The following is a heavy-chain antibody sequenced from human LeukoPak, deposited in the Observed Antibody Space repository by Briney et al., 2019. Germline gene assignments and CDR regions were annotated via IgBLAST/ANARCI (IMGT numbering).Heavy chain of an antibody. CDR3: ARHVVAVGFDY. CDR1: GFTFSSYT. CDR2: MTSSSSYI. Sequence: GGSLRLSCAVSGFTFSSYTMNWVRQAPGKGLEWVSSMTSSSSYIYYADSVMGRFTISRDNTNNSMYLAMNSLRAEDTAVYYCARHVVAVGFDYWGQGTLVTVSS. V-gene: IGHV3-21*01. J-gene: IGHJ4*02. D-gene: IGHD3-22*01.